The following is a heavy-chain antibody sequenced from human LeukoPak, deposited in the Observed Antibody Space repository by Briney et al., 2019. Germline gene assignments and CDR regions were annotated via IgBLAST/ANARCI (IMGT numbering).Heavy chain of an antibody. J-gene: IGHJ4*02. V-gene: IGHV3-23*01. CDR2: ISGSGGST. D-gene: IGHD4-23*01. CDR1: GFTFSSYA. CDR3: ANYDGNSEWDY. Sequence: GGSLRLSCAASGFTFSSYAMSWVRQAPGKGLEWVSAISGSGGSTYYADSVKGRFTISRDSSKNTLYLQMNSLRAEDTAVYYCANYDGNSEWDYWGQGTLVTVSS.